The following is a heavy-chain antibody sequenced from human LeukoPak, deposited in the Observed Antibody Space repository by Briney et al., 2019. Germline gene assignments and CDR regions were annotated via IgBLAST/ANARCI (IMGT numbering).Heavy chain of an antibody. CDR3: ARAVTPLSCDY. D-gene: IGHD4-11*01. CDR1: GGSFSGYY. J-gene: IGHJ4*02. Sequence: PSETLSLTCAVYGGSFSGYYWSWIRQPPRKGLEWIGEINHSGSTNYNPSLKSRVTISVDTSKNQFSLKLSSVTAADTAVYYCARAVTPLSCDYWGQGTLVTVSS. CDR2: INHSGST. V-gene: IGHV4-34*01.